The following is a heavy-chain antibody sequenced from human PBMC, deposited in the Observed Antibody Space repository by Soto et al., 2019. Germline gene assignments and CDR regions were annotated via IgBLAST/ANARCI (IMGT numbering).Heavy chain of an antibody. CDR3: ARDPVGVTHFDS. D-gene: IGHD1-26*01. V-gene: IGHV4-59*12. CDR2: ISYSGST. CDR1: GGSISSYY. Sequence: SETLSLTCTVSGGSISSYYWSWIRQPPGKGLEWIGYISYSGSTYYNPSLKSRVTISVDTSKNQFSLKLSSVTAADTAVYYCARDPVGVTHFDSWGQGALVTVSS. J-gene: IGHJ4*02.